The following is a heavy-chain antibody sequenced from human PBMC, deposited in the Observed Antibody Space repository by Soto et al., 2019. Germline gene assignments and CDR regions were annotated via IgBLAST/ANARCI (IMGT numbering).Heavy chain of an antibody. Sequence: QVQLVESGGGVVQPGRSLRLSCAASGFTFSRYAMHWVRQAPGKGLEWVAVISYDGSNKYYADSVKGRFTISRDNSKNTLYLQMNSLRAADTAVYYCARSRAERGEYYFDYWGQGTLVTVSS. CDR3: ARSRAERGEYYFDY. CDR2: ISYDGSNK. D-gene: IGHD3-16*01. V-gene: IGHV3-30-3*01. J-gene: IGHJ4*02. CDR1: GFTFSRYA.